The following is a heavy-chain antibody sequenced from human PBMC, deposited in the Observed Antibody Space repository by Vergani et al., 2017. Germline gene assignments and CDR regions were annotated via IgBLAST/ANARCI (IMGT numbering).Heavy chain of an antibody. CDR3: ARGTRDLLWFGELKYYYYYMDV. CDR2: IIPSGGST. J-gene: IGHJ6*03. V-gene: IGHV1-46*01. Sequence: QVQLVQSGAEVKKPGASVKVSCKASGGTFSSYAISWVRQAPGQGLEWMGRIIPSGGSTSYAQKFQGRVTMTRDTSTSTVYMELSSLRSEDTAVYYCARGTRDLLWFGELKYYYYYMDVWGKGTTVTVSS. CDR1: GGTFSSYA. D-gene: IGHD3-10*01.